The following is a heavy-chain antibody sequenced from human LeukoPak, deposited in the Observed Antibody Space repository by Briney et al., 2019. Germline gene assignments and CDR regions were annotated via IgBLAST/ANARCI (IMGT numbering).Heavy chain of an antibody. Sequence: SETLSLTCTVSGGSISSSSYYWGWIRQPPGKRLEWIGRIYYSGSTYYKPSLKSRVTISVDISKSQFSLKLSAVTAADTAVYYCARQGSGWGFVDYWGQGTLVTVSS. V-gene: IGHV4-39*01. J-gene: IGHJ4*02. CDR1: GGSISSSSYY. CDR2: IYYSGST. D-gene: IGHD6-19*01. CDR3: ARQGSGWGFVDY.